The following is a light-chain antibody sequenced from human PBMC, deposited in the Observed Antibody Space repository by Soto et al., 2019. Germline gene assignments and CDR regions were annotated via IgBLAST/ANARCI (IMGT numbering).Light chain of an antibody. V-gene: IGKV3-11*01. CDR2: DAS. CDR1: QSVSSY. Sequence: EIVLTQSPATLSLSPGERATLSCRASQSVSSYLAWYQQKPGQAPRLLIYDASNRATGIPARFSGSGSGTDFPLTISSLEPEDFAVYYCQQRSNWPPYPFGQGTKLDIK. J-gene: IGKJ2*01. CDR3: QQRSNWPPYP.